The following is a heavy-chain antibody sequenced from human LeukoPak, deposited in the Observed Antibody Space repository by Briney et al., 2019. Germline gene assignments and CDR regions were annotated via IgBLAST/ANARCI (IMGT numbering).Heavy chain of an antibody. CDR2: IYYSGST. Sequence: SETLSLTCTVSGGSITSSSYYWGWIRQPPGKGLEWIGSIYYSGSTYYNPSLKSRVTISVDTSKNQFSLRLNSVTAADTAVYYCARSRAFNSGAFDPWGQGSLVTVSS. CDR3: ARSRAFNSGAFDP. CDR1: GGSITSSSYY. D-gene: IGHD1-26*01. J-gene: IGHJ5*02. V-gene: IGHV4-39*07.